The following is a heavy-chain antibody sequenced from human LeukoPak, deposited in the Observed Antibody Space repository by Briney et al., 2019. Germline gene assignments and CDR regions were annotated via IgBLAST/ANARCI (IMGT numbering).Heavy chain of an antibody. J-gene: IGHJ4*02. CDR2: ISSSSSYI. Sequence: PGGSLRLSCAASGFTFSSYSMNWVRQAPGKGLEWVSSISSSSSYIYYADSVKGRFTISRDNAKNSLYLQMNSLRAEDTAVYYCARDGVLLWFGSDYWGQGTLVTVSS. D-gene: IGHD3-10*01. CDR1: GFTFSSYS. CDR3: ARDGVLLWFGSDY. V-gene: IGHV3-21*01.